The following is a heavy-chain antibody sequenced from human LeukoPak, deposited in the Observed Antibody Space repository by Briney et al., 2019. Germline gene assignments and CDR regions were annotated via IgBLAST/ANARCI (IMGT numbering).Heavy chain of an antibody. CDR1: GFTFSSYS. CDR2: ISSSSSYI. CDR3: ATDMPGREDDHYGTDV. Sequence: GGSLRLSCAASGFTFSSYSMNWVRQAPGKGLEWVSSISSSSSYIYYADSVKGRFTISRDNAKNSLYLQMNSLRAEDTAVYWCATDMPGREDDHYGTDVWGKGTTVIVSS. J-gene: IGHJ6*04. D-gene: IGHD2-2*01. V-gene: IGHV3-21*01.